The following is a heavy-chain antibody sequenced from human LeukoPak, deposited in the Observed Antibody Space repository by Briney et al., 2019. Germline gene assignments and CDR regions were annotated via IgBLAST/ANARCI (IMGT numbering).Heavy chain of an antibody. Sequence: GGSLRLSCAASGFTFSDQYMSWIRQAPGKGLEWFSYISGSGNTIYYADSVKGRFTVSRDNAINSLYLQMNSLRAEDTAIYYCARGYYYYMAVWGKGTTVTVSS. CDR3: ARGYYYYMAV. V-gene: IGHV3-11*04. J-gene: IGHJ6*03. CDR1: GFTFSDQY. CDR2: ISGSGNTI.